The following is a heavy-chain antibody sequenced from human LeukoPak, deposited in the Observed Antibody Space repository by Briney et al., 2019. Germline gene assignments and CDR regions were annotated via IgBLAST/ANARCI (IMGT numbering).Heavy chain of an antibody. CDR3: ARHEGYSYAFAY. CDR2: IYYSGST. J-gene: IGHJ4*02. D-gene: IGHD5-18*01. V-gene: IGHV4-59*08. Sequence: SETLSLTCTVSGGSISGYYWSWIRQPPGKGLEWIGYIYYSGSTNYNPSLKSRVTISADTSKNQFSLKLSSVTAADTAVYFCARHEGYSYAFAYWGQGTLVTVSS. CDR1: GGSISGYY.